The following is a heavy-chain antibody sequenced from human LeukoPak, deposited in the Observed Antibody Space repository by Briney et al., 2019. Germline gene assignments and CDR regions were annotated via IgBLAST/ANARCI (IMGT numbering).Heavy chain of an antibody. CDR1: GYTFTSYG. Sequence: SVKVSCKASGYTFTSYGISWVRQAPGQGLEWMGGIIPIFGTANYAQKFQGRVTITADESTSTAYMELSSLRSEDTAVYYCARGIGEDGYNFRVGYYYYMDVWGKGTTVTISS. D-gene: IGHD5-24*01. CDR3: ARGIGEDGYNFRVGYYYYMDV. CDR2: IIPIFGTA. V-gene: IGHV1-69*13. J-gene: IGHJ6*03.